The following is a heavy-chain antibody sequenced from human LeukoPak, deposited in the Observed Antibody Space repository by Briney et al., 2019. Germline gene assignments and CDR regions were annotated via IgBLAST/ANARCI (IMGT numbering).Heavy chain of an antibody. CDR3: ARGLYCGSTSCYRFDP. Sequence: ASVKVSCKASGYTFTGYYMHWVRQAPGQGLEWMGWINPNSGGTNYAQKFQGRVTMTRDTSISTAYMELSRLRSDDTAVYYCARGLYCGSTSCYRFDPWGQGTLVTVSS. D-gene: IGHD2-2*01. CDR2: INPNSGGT. J-gene: IGHJ5*02. V-gene: IGHV1-2*02. CDR1: GYTFTGYY.